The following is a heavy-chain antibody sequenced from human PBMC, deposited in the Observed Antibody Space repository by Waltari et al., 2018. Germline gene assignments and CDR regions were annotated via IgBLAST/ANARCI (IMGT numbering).Heavy chain of an antibody. CDR2: IYYSGST. CDR3: ARGLGVTIFGVVIDYYYYYMEV. V-gene: IGHV4-59*01. J-gene: IGHJ6*03. D-gene: IGHD3-3*01. Sequence: QVQLQESGPGLVKTSETLSLTCTVSGGSISSYYWSWIRQPPGKGLEWIGYIYYSGSTNYNPSLKSRVTISVDTSKNQFSLKLSSVTAADTAVYYCARGLGVTIFGVVIDYYYYYMEVWGKGTTVTVSS. CDR1: GGSISSYY.